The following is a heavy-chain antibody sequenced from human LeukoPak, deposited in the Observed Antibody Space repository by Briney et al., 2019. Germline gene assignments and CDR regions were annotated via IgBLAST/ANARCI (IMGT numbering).Heavy chain of an antibody. J-gene: IGHJ6*03. CDR3: ARAGCSSTSCQLDYYYYYMDV. Sequence: ASVKVSCKASGYTFTSYYIHWVRQAPGQGLEWMGIINPSGGSTSYAQKFQGRVTMTRDTSTSTVYMELSSLRSEDTAVYYCARAGCSSTSCQLDYYYYYMDVWGKGTTVTVSS. V-gene: IGHV1-46*01. D-gene: IGHD2-2*01. CDR2: INPSGGST. CDR1: GYTFTSYY.